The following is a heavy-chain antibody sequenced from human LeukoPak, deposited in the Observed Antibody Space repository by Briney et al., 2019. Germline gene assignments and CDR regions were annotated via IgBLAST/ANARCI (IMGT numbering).Heavy chain of an antibody. J-gene: IGHJ5*02. CDR1: GFTFTSSA. Sequence: SVKVSCKASGFTFTSSAMQWVRQARGQRLEWIGWIVVGSGNTNYAQKFQERVTMTRDTSTSTVYMELSSLRSEDTAVYYCARDLYCSGGSCYGLDPWGQGTLVTVSS. CDR3: ARDLYCSGGSCYGLDP. CDR2: IVVGSGNT. D-gene: IGHD2-15*01. V-gene: IGHV1-58*02.